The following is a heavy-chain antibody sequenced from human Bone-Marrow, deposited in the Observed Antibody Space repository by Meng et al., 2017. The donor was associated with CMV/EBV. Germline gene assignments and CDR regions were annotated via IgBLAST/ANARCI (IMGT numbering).Heavy chain of an antibody. Sequence: GESLKISGAASGFTFSTYEMNWVRQAPGKGLEWLSYISSSGSSYTVYYADSVKGRFTISRDNAKNSLYLQMHSLRAEDTAVYYCAREFSTSWAYDYWGQGTLVTVSS. V-gene: IGHV3-48*03. CDR1: GFTFSTYE. J-gene: IGHJ4*02. CDR3: AREFSTSWAYDY. D-gene: IGHD6-13*01. CDR2: ISSSGSSYTV.